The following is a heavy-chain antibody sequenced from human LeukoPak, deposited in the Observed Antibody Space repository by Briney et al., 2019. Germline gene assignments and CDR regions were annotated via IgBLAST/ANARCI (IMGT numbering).Heavy chain of an antibody. Sequence: PSETLSLTCTVSGGSISSYYWSWIRQPPGKGLEWIGYIYYSGSTNYNPSLKSRVTISVDTSKNQFSLRLSSVTAADTAVYYCARDYGAEESPYLEYSSGWYNWFDPWGQGTLVTVSS. D-gene: IGHD6-19*01. V-gene: IGHV4-59*01. CDR2: IYYSGST. CDR1: GGSISSYY. CDR3: ARDYGAEESPYLEYSSGWYNWFDP. J-gene: IGHJ5*02.